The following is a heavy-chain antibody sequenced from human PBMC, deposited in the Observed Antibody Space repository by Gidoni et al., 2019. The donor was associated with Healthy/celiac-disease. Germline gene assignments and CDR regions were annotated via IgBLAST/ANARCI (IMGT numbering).Heavy chain of an antibody. CDR2: ISGSGGST. CDR1: GFTFSSYA. V-gene: IGHV3-23*01. D-gene: IGHD6-13*01. Sequence: TASGFTFSSYAMSWVRQAPGKGLEWVSAISGSGGSTYYAASVKGRFTISRDNSKNTLYLQMNSLRAEDTAVYYCAKIAAADTFFDYWGQGTLVTVSS. J-gene: IGHJ4*02. CDR3: AKIAAADTFFDY.